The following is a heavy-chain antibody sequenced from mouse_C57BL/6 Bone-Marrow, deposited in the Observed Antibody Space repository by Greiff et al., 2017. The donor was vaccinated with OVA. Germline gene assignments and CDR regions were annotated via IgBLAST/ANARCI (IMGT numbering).Heavy chain of an antibody. CDR1: GYTFTSYT. V-gene: IGHV1-4*01. Sequence: QVQLQQSGAELARPGASVKMSCKASGYTFTSYTMHWVKQRPGQGLEWIGYINPSSGYTKYNQKFKDKATLTADKSSSTADMQLGSLPCEDSAVYYCATPGRNYYGSIYWYFDGWGTGTTVTVSS. CDR3: ATPGRNYYGSIYWYFDG. CDR2: INPSSGYT. J-gene: IGHJ1*03. D-gene: IGHD1-1*01.